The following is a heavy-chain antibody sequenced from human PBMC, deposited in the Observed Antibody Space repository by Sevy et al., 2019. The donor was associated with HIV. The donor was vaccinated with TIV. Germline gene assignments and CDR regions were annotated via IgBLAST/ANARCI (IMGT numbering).Heavy chain of an antibody. J-gene: IGHJ6*02. CDR1: GFTFSDYY. CDR2: ISSSGSTI. D-gene: IGHD3-10*01. CDR3: AREVYYYGSGSYYYGMDV. Sequence: GGSLRLSCAASGFTFSDYYMSWIRQAPGKGLEWVSYISSSGSTIYYAYSVKGRFTISRDNAKNSLYLQMNSLRAEDTAVYYCAREVYYYGSGSYYYGMDVWGQGTTVTVSS. V-gene: IGHV3-11*01.